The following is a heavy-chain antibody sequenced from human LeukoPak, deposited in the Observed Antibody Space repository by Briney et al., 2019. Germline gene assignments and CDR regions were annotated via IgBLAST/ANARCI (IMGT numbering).Heavy chain of an antibody. CDR3: AAADYYDSSGYYPYAFHI. CDR1: GFTFTRSA. V-gene: IGHV1-58*02. D-gene: IGHD3-22*01. J-gene: IGHJ3*02. CDR2: IVVGSANT. Sequence: GTSVTVSFKASGFTFTRSAMQWVRQARGQRLEWIGWIVVGSANTNYAQTFQERVTITRDMSTSTAYMELSSLRSEDTAVYYCAAADYYDSSGYYPYAFHIWGQGTMVTVSS.